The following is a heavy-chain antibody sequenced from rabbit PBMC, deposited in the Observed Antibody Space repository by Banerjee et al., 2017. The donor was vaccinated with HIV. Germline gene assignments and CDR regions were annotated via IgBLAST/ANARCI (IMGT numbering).Heavy chain of an antibody. J-gene: IGHJ4*01. CDR2: IYTGSSGNT. CDR1: GFTISSSYV. CDR3: ARDEASSSGYYIYPNYFNL. V-gene: IGHV1S45*01. Sequence: LEESGGGLVQPEGSLTLTCTASGFTISSSYVMCWVRQAPGKGLEWIACIYTGSSGNTYYASWAKGRFTISSHNAQNTLYLQLNSLTAADTATYFCARDEASSSGYYIYPNYFNLWGPGTLVTVS. D-gene: IGHD1-1*01.